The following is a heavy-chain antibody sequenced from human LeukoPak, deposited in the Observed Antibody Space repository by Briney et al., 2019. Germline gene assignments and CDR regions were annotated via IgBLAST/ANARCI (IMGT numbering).Heavy chain of an antibody. CDR2: ISWNSGSI. J-gene: IGHJ4*02. CDR3: AKDHSPELTYFDY. D-gene: IGHD3-10*01. CDR1: GFTFDDYA. V-gene: IGHV3-9*01. Sequence: GGSLRLSCAASGFTFDDYAMHWVRQAPGKGLEWVSGISWNSGSIGYADSVKGRFTISRDNARNSLYLQMNSLRAEDTALYYCAKDHSPELTYFDYWGQGTLVTVSS.